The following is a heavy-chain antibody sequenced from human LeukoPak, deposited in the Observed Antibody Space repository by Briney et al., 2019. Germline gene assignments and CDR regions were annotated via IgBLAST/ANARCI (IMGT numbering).Heavy chain of an antibody. CDR2: IYYSGYT. V-gene: IGHV4-59*01. CDR1: GGSLSSYF. CDR3: ARETSQKGAHYMDV. Sequence: SETLSLTCTVSGGSLSSYFWSWIRQPPGKGLKWIGNIYYSGYTTYSPSLRSRVTISVDTSKNQFSLKLSSVTAADTAVYYCARETSQKGAHYMDVWGKGTTITISS. J-gene: IGHJ6*03. D-gene: IGHD3-16*01.